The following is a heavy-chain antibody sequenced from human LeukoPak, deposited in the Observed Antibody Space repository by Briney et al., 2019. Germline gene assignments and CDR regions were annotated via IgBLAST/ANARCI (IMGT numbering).Heavy chain of an antibody. J-gene: IGHJ4*02. Sequence: PSETLSLTRAVYGGSFSGYYWSWIRQPPGKGLEWIGEINHSGSTYYNPSLKSRVTISVDTSKNQFSLKLSSVTAADTAVYYCARHSVTDPFYWGQGTLVTVSS. V-gene: IGHV4-34*01. CDR2: INHSGST. CDR3: ARHSVTDPFY. CDR1: GGSFSGYY. D-gene: IGHD5-18*01.